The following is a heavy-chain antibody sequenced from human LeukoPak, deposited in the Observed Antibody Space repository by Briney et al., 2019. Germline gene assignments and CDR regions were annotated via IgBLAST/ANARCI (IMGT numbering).Heavy chain of an antibody. D-gene: IGHD3-22*01. V-gene: IGHV3-30*18. Sequence: PGGSLRLSCAASGFTFSSYGVHWVRQAPGKGLQWVAVISYDGSNKYYADSVKGRFTISKDNSKNTLYLQMNSLRAEDTAVYYCVKDRWRSGYYYEFDYWGQGTLVTVSS. CDR2: ISYDGSNK. CDR3: VKDRWRSGYYYEFDY. J-gene: IGHJ4*02. CDR1: GFTFSSYG.